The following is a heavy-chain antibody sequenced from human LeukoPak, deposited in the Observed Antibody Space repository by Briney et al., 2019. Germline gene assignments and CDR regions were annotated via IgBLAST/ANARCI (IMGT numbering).Heavy chain of an antibody. CDR1: GGSFSGYY. J-gene: IGHJ5*02. D-gene: IGHD2-8*01. CDR3: ARGRFIVLMVYAIRNNWFDP. V-gene: IGHV4-34*01. CDR2: INHSGST. Sequence: SETLSLTCAVYGGSFSGYYWSWIRQPPGKGLEWIGEINHSGSTNYNPSLRSRVTISVDTSKNQFSLKLSSVTAADTAVYYCARGRFIVLMVYAIRNNWFDPWGQGTLVTVSS.